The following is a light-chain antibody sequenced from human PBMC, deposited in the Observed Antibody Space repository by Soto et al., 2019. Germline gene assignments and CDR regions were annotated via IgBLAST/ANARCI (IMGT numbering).Light chain of an antibody. J-gene: IGKJ1*01. Sequence: EIVMTQSPATLSVSPGERATLSCRASQSVGSNLAWYQQKPGQAPRLLIYGESTRATGIPARFSGSGSGTEFTLTISSLQSEDFAIYFCQQYNNWPPDRTFGQGTKVEIK. CDR3: QQYNNWPPDRT. V-gene: IGKV3-15*01. CDR1: QSVGSN. CDR2: GES.